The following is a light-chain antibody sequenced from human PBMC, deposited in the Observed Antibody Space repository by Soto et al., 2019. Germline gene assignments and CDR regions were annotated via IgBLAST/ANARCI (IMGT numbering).Light chain of an antibody. J-gene: IGKJ5*01. V-gene: IGKV3-15*01. Sequence: IGMTPSPDTLSVSPGESAPLSCRASQSVSSNLAWYQQKPGQAPRLLIYGASTRATGIPARFSGSGSGTEFTLTISSLQSEDFAVYYCQQYNNWPPITFGQGTRLAI. CDR1: QSVSSN. CDR2: GAS. CDR3: QQYNNWPPIT.